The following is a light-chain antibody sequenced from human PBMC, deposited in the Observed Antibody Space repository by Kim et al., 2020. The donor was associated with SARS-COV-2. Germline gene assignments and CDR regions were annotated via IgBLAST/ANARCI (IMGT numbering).Light chain of an antibody. CDR1: SSDVGGYDY. CDR2: DVS. V-gene: IGLV2-14*04. Sequence: GQAITSSCTGSSSDVGGYDYVSWYQQHPGKVPKLIIYDVSERPSGVSNRFSGSKAGNTASLTISGLQAEDEADYYCGSFTGSSTGVFGTGTKVTVL. CDR3: GSFTGSSTGV. J-gene: IGLJ1*01.